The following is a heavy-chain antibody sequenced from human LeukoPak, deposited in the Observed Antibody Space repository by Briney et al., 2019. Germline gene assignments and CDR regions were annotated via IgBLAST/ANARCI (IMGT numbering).Heavy chain of an antibody. Sequence: GGSLRLSCAASGFTFSSYEMHWVRQAPGKGLEWVSYISSSGSTIYYADSVKGRFTISRDNAKNSLYLQMNSLRAEDTAVYYCAELGITMIGGVWGKGTTVTVSS. CDR1: GFTFSSYE. CDR3: AELGITMIGGV. D-gene: IGHD3-10*02. V-gene: IGHV3-48*03. CDR2: ISSSGSTI. J-gene: IGHJ6*04.